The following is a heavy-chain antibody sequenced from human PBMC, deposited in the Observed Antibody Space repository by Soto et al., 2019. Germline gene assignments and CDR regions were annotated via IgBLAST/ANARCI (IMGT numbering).Heavy chain of an antibody. CDR2: IYYSGST. J-gene: IGHJ4*02. V-gene: IGHV4-39*01. D-gene: IGHD3-10*01. CDR3: ARLQIRGVGLWFDY. Sequence: QLQLQESGPGLVKPSETLSLTCTVSGGSISSSSYYWGWIRQPPGKGLEWIGSIYYSGSTYYNPSLKSRDSKSVDTSKNQFALKLSSVTAADTAVYYFARLQIRGVGLWFDYRGQGSMVTVSS. CDR1: GGSISSSSYY.